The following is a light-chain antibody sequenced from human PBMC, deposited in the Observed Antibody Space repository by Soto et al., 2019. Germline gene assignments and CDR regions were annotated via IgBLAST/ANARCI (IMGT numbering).Light chain of an antibody. CDR2: DVS. CDR3: FSYTRRGTLI. J-gene: IGLJ1*01. V-gene: IGLV2-14*01. Sequence: QSVLTQPASVSGSPGQSITISCVGTSGDIGDYNYVSWYQQHPGKVPKVIIYDVSNRPSGVSYRFSGTKSGNTASLTVSGFRSGDGVDFFCFSYTRRGTLIFETGTKVTAL. CDR1: SGDIGDYNY.